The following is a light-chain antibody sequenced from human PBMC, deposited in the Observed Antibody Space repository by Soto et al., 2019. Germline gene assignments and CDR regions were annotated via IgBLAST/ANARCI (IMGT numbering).Light chain of an antibody. Sequence: EIIVTQSPATLSVSPGERATLSCRASQSVNNNLAWYQQKPGQAPRLLIYGAFTRATGIPARFGGSGYGTEFTLTISSLQSEDFAIYYCQQYNNWPLLTFGGGTKVEIK. CDR3: QQYNNWPLLT. CDR2: GAF. V-gene: IGKV3-15*01. J-gene: IGKJ4*01. CDR1: QSVNNN.